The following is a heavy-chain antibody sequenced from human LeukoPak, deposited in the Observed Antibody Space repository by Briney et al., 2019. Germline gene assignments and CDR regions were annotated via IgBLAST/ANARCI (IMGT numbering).Heavy chain of an antibody. D-gene: IGHD6-13*01. CDR1: GFTFSSYA. V-gene: IGHV3-30*04. Sequence: PGGSLRLSCAASGFTFSSYAMHWVRQAPGKGLEWVAVISYDGSNKYYADSVKGRFTISRDNSKNTLYLQMNSLRAEDTAVYYCAREVTSSSWHYYFDYWGQGTLVTVSS. CDR3: AREVTSSSWHYYFDY. J-gene: IGHJ4*02. CDR2: ISYDGSNK.